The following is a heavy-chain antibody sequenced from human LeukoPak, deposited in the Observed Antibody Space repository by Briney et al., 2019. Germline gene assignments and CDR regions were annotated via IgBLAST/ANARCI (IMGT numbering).Heavy chain of an antibody. Sequence: ASVKVSCKSSGYTFTGYYIHWVRQAPGHGLEWMGWINPNNGGTKYVQKFQGRVTMTRDTSISTAYMELSRLRSDDTAVYYCARAYCGGDCYQRSDFDYWGQGTLVTVSS. CDR1: GYTFTGYY. V-gene: IGHV1-2*02. CDR3: ARAYCGGDCYQRSDFDY. J-gene: IGHJ4*02. CDR2: INPNNGGT. D-gene: IGHD2-21*02.